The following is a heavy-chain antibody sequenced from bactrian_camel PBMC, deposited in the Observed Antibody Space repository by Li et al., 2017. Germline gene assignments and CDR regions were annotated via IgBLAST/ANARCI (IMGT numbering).Heavy chain of an antibody. Sequence: HVQLVESGGGSVQAGGSLRLSCAGSGVSYSHYCMGWFRQTPGSECEAVSIISRDGTTYYANSVKGRFTISQDRAKNEVYLQMNSLKPEDTAVYYCAAEVFPCRSYSDYAEHWGQGTQVTV. V-gene: IGHV3S1*01. CDR1: GVSYSHYC. CDR3: AAEVFPCRSYSDYAEH. D-gene: IGHD4*01. J-gene: IGHJ4*01. CDR2: ISRDGTT.